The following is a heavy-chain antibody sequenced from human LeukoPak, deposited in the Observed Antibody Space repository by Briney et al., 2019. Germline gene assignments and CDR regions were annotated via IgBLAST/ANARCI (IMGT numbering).Heavy chain of an antibody. Sequence: SETLSLTCTVSGGSISSYYWGWIRQPPGKGLEWIGSIYYSGSTYYNPSLKSRVTISVDTSKNQFSLKLSSVTAADTAVYYCARKSIAAAGIRGPFDYWGQGTLVTVSS. CDR2: IYYSGST. J-gene: IGHJ4*02. CDR1: GGSISSYY. D-gene: IGHD6-13*01. V-gene: IGHV4-39*07. CDR3: ARKSIAAAGIRGPFDY.